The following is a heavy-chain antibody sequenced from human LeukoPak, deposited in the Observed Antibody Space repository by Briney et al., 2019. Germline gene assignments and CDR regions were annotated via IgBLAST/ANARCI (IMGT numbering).Heavy chain of an antibody. CDR3: AKPQGLDYGDYLYYFDY. Sequence: GRSLRLSCAASGFTFSSYGMHWVRQAPGKGLEWVAVISYDGSNKYYADSAEGRFTISRDNSKNTLYLQMNSLRAEDTAVYYCAKPQGLDYGDYLYYFDYWGQGTLVTVSS. D-gene: IGHD4-17*01. CDR2: ISYDGSNK. V-gene: IGHV3-30*18. CDR1: GFTFSSYG. J-gene: IGHJ4*02.